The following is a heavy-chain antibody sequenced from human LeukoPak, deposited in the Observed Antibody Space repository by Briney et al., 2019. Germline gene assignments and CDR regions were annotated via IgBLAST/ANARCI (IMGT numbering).Heavy chain of an antibody. CDR2: VSSSGNT. J-gene: IGHJ4*02. D-gene: IGHD3-10*01. CDR1: GDSISYFY. Sequence: SETLSLTCSVSGDSISYFYWSWIRQAAGKGLEWIGRVSSSGNTDYNASLKSRVTMSVDTSKNQLSLKVISVTAADTAVYYCARIYPFKRIMVRGVSGLFDYWGQGTLVTVSS. V-gene: IGHV4-4*07. CDR3: ARIYPFKRIMVRGVSGLFDY.